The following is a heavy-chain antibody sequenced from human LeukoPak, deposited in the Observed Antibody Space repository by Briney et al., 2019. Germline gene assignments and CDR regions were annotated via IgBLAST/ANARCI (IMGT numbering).Heavy chain of an antibody. CDR2: IYYSGST. J-gene: IGHJ3*02. Sequence: SETLSLTCTVSGGSISPYYWSWIRQPPGKGLEWIGYIYYSGSTNYNPSLKSRVTISVDTSKNQFSLKLSSVTAADTAVYYCARVKNPPSPWRGGWGAFDIWGQGTMVTVSS. CDR1: GGSISPYY. CDR3: ARVKNPPSPWRGGWGAFDI. D-gene: IGHD6-19*01. V-gene: IGHV4-59*01.